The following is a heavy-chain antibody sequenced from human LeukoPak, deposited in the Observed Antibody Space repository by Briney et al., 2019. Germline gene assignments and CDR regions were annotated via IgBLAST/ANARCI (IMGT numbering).Heavy chain of an antibody. CDR2: IKQDGSEK. Sequence: GGSLRLSCAASGFTFSRHWMTWVRQAPGKGREWVANIKQDGSEKLYVDSVKGRFTISRDNAKNSLYLQMNSLRAEDTAVYYCARGRGAVLGVWDYWGQGTLVTVSS. CDR3: ARGRGAVLGVWDY. CDR1: GFTFSRHW. J-gene: IGHJ4*02. D-gene: IGHD3-10*01. V-gene: IGHV3-7*01.